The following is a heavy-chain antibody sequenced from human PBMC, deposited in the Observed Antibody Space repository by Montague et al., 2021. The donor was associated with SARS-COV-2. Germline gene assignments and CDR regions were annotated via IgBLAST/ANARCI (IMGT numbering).Heavy chain of an antibody. V-gene: IGHV4-61*01. CDR2: VYHTGST. CDR1: GVSISSGSYY. Sequence: ETLSLTCSVSGVSISSGSYYWSWVRQPPGKGLEWIGYVYHTGSTNYNPSLKSRVTLSIDTSKNQFSLNLTSVTAADTAVYYCVREKYYFDDSGSKWGQGTLVSV. J-gene: IGHJ4*02. D-gene: IGHD3-22*01. CDR3: VREKYYFDDSGSK.